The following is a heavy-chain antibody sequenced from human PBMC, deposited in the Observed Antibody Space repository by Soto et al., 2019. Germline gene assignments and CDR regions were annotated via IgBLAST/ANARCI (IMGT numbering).Heavy chain of an antibody. CDR2: INHSGST. D-gene: IGHD6-13*01. V-gene: IGHV4-34*01. CDR1: GGSFSGYY. Sequence: SETLSLTCAVYGGSFSGYYWSWIRQPPGKGLEWIGEINHSGSTNYNPSLKSRVTISVDTSKNQFSLKLSSVTAADTAVYYCARAGYSSSWYYGPPRGANYYYYMDVWGKGTTVTVSS. CDR3: ARAGYSSSWYYGPPRGANYYYYMDV. J-gene: IGHJ6*03.